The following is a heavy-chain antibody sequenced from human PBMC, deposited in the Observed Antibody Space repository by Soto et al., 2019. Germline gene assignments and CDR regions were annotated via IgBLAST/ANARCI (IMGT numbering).Heavy chain of an antibody. CDR1: GYTFTSYA. CDR2: INAGNGNT. D-gene: IGHD2-2*01. V-gene: IGHV1-3*01. J-gene: IGHJ6*04. CDR3: ARGGNCSSTSCYGGMDV. Sequence: QVPLVQSGAEVKKPGASVKVSCKASGYTFTSYAMHWVRQAPGQRLEWMGWINAGNGNTKYSQKFQGRVTITRDTSASTAYMELSSLRSEDTAVYYCARGGNCSSTSCYGGMDVWGKGTTVTVSS.